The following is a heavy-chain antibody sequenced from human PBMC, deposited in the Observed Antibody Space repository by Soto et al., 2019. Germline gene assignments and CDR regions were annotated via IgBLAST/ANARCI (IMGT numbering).Heavy chain of an antibody. Sequence: PGGPLRLSCAASGFTFGGFYMGWIRQAPGRGLEWVSFISGSGGIIYLADSVKGRFAISRDNPKNSLYLQMISLRAEDTAVYYCGRDTSNDCSGYHSGGFDFLGQGTLVTVPS. CDR3: GRDTSNDCSGYHSGGFDF. CDR2: ISGSGGII. J-gene: IGHJ4*02. D-gene: IGHD3-22*01. CDR1: GFTFGGFY. V-gene: IGHV3-11*01.